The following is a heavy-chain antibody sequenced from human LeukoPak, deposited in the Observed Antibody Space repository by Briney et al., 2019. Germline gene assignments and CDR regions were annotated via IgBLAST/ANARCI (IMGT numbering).Heavy chain of an antibody. J-gene: IGHJ5*02. CDR2: IGSGAGL. CDR3: AKDWTPHNRVYDCLDA. Sequence: GGSLRLSCVASGFTFGVHAMSWVRQAPGKGPEWVATIGSGAGLFYSESVKGRFTISTDDPPKTVRYQMNSLRAEDTALYYCAKDWTPHNRVYDCLDAWGQGTQVSVSS. V-gene: IGHV3-23*01. CDR1: GFTFGVHA. D-gene: IGHD3-16*01.